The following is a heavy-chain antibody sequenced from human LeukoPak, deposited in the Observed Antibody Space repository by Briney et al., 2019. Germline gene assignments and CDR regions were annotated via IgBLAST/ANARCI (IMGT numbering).Heavy chain of an antibody. D-gene: IGHD5-12*01. CDR1: GFTFSSYA. J-gene: IGHJ3*02. V-gene: IGHV3-30-3*01. Sequence: GRSLRLSCAASGFTFSSYAMHWVRQAPGKGLEWVAVISYDGSNKYYADSVKGRFTISRDNSKNTLYLQMNSLRAEDTAVYYLPNKIVDSGYDVYDGFDIWGQGTEVTVSS. CDR2: ISYDGSNK. CDR3: PNKIVDSGYDVYDGFDI.